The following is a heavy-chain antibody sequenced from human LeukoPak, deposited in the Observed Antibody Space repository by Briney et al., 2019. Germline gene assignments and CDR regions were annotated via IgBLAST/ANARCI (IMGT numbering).Heavy chain of an antibody. CDR3: AREPYYHGNSAYYLNYFDS. V-gene: IGHV3-74*01. CDR1: GFTFSNYW. Sequence: GGSLRLSCRASGFTFSNYWMHWVRQAPGKGLVWVSHINSVGRSATYADSVKGRFTISRDNAKNTLYLQMNSLRAEDTAVYYCAREPYYHGNSAYYLNYFDSWGQGTLVTVSS. D-gene: IGHD3-22*01. CDR2: INSVGRSA. J-gene: IGHJ4*02.